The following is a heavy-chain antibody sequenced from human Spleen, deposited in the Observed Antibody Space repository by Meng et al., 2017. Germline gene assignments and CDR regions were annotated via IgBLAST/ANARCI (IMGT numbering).Heavy chain of an antibody. Sequence: SETLSLTCTVSGGSISSSSYYWGWIRQPPGKGLEWIGSIYYSGSTYYNPSLKSRVTISVDTSKNQFSLKLSSVTAADTAVYYCARATRYGDYLNGMDVWGQGTTVTVSS. CDR2: IYYSGST. CDR3: ARATRYGDYLNGMDV. J-gene: IGHJ6*02. D-gene: IGHD4-17*01. V-gene: IGHV4-39*07. CDR1: GGSISSSSYY.